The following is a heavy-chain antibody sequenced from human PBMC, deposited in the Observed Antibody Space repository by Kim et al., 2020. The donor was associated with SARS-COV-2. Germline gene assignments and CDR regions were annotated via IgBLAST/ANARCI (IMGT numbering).Heavy chain of an antibody. J-gene: IGHJ6*02. V-gene: IGHV4-39*01. CDR3: AGGWAHRGGMDV. D-gene: IGHD3-10*01. Sequence: TPALKSRVTIAVDTSKTQFSLKLSSVTAAETAVYYCAGGWAHRGGMDVWGQGTTVTVSS.